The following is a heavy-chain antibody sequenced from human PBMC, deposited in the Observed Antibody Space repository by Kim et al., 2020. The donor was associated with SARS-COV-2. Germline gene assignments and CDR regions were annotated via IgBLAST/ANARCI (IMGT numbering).Heavy chain of an antibody. Sequence: SETLSLTCTVSGGSISSYYWSWIRQPPGKGLEWIGYIYYSGSTNYNPSLKSRVTISVDTSKNQFSLKLSSVTAADTAVYYCARVADYGSGSYYINQPYYYYYGMDVWGQGTTVTVSS. J-gene: IGHJ6*02. CDR1: GGSISSYY. D-gene: IGHD3-10*01. CDR2: IYYSGST. V-gene: IGHV4-59*13. CDR3: ARVADYGSGSYYINQPYYYYYGMDV.